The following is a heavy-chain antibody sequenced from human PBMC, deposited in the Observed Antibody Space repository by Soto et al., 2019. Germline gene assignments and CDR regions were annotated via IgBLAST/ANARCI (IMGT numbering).Heavy chain of an antibody. D-gene: IGHD2-2*01. Sequence: GGSLRLSCAASGFTFSSYSMNWVRQAPGKGLEWVSYISRSSSTIYYADSVKGRFTISRDNAKNSLYLQMNSLRAEDTAVYYCARYSYYDCSSTSCLGEDFDYWGQGTLVTVSS. CDR2: ISRSSSTI. V-gene: IGHV3-48*01. J-gene: IGHJ4*02. CDR3: ARYSYYDCSSTSCLGEDFDY. CDR1: GFTFSSYS.